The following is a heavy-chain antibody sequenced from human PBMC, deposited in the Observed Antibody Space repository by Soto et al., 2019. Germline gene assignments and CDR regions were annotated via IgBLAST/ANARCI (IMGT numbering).Heavy chain of an antibody. V-gene: IGHV3-21*01. CDR1: GFTFSTYS. D-gene: IGHD6-19*01. Sequence: GGSLRLSCAASGFTFSTYSMNWVRQAPGKGLEWVSYISSSSTYIYYADSVKGRFTISRDNAKNSLYLQMNSLRAEDTAVYYCLIAVAGSFAPDYWRQGTLVTVSS. J-gene: IGHJ4*02. CDR3: LIAVAGSFAPDY. CDR2: ISSSSTYI.